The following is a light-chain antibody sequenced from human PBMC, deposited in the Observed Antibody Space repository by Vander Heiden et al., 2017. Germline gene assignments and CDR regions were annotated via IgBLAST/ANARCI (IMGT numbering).Light chain of an antibody. CDR1: SLRSYY. V-gene: IGLV3-19*01. Sequence: VSVALGQKVRITCQGESLRSYYASWYQQKPGQAPVLVIYGKNNRPSGIPDRFSSSSSGNTASLTITGAQAEDEADYYCNSRDSSGNHVVFGGGTKLTVL. CDR3: NSRDSSGNHVV. CDR2: GKN. J-gene: IGLJ2*01.